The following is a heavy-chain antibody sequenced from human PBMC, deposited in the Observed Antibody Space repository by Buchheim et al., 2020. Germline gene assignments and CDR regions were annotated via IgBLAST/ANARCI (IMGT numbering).Heavy chain of an antibody. CDR1: GFTFSTYT. J-gene: IGHJ2*01. V-gene: IGHV3-48*02. CDR3: ARTAYGDYIDWYFDL. CDR2: ISGSSTTI. D-gene: IGHD4-17*01. Sequence: EVQLVESGGGLVQPGGSLRLSCAASGFTFSTYTMNWVRQAPGKGLEWVSYISGSSTTIDYADSVKGRFTISRDNAKNLLYLQMNSLRDEDTAVYYCARTAYGDYIDWYFDLWGRGTL.